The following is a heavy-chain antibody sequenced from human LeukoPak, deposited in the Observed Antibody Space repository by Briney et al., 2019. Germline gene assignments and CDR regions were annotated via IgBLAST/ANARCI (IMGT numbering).Heavy chain of an antibody. J-gene: IGHJ4*02. D-gene: IGHD1-26*01. CDR2: IGGSSSSI. Sequence: PGGSLRLSCAASGFTFSTYSMNWVRQAPGKGLEWVSSIGGSSSSIYYADSVKGRFTISRDNAKNSLYLQMNSLRAEDTAVYYCASRLVGAKSAFWGQGTLVTVSS. CDR3: ASRLVGAKSAF. CDR1: GFTFSTYS. V-gene: IGHV3-21*01.